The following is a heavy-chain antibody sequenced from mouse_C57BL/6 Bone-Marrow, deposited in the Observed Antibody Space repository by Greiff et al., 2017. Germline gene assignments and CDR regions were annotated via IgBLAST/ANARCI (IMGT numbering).Heavy chain of an antibody. J-gene: IGHJ3*01. V-gene: IGHV1-55*01. CDR1: GYTFTSYW. Sequence: QVQLQQPGAELVKPGASVKLSCKASGYTFTSYWITWVKQRPGQGLEWIGDIYPGSGSTNYNEKFKSKATLTVDTSSSTAYMQLSSLTSEDSAVYYWERAGGSYDYDEFAYWGQGTLVTVSA. CDR2: IYPGSGST. CDR3: ERAGGSYDYDEFAY. D-gene: IGHD2-4*01.